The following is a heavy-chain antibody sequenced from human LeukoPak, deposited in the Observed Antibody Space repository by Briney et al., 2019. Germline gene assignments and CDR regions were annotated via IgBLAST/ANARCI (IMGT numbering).Heavy chain of an antibody. V-gene: IGHV3-21*04. J-gene: IGHJ1*01. CDR2: ISRNSTYI. CDR1: GFTFSNAW. Sequence: GGSLRLSCAASGFTFSNAWMSWVRQAPGKGLEWVASISRNSTYIHYADSVKGRFTISRDNSKNTLYLQMNSLRAGDTAVYYCAKVCCNVVYSPGAWGQGTLVTVSS. D-gene: IGHD2-8*02. CDR3: AKVCCNVVYSPGA.